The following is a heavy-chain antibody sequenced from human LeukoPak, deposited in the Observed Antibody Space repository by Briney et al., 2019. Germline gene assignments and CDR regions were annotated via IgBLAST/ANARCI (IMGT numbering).Heavy chain of an antibody. V-gene: IGHV3-7*01. CDR3: ARGLNWFDP. J-gene: IGHJ5*02. Sequence: GGSLRLSCAASGFTCSSYWMSWVRQAPGKGLEWVANIKQDGSEKNYVDSVKGRFTISRDNVKNSLYLQMNSLRAEDTAVYYCARGLNWFDPWGQGTLVTVSS. CDR2: IKQDGSEK. CDR1: GFTCSSYW.